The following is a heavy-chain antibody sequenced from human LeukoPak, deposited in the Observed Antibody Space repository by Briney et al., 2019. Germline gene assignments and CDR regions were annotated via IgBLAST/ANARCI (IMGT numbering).Heavy chain of an antibody. CDR1: GVMFSSHG. V-gene: IGHV3-23*01. D-gene: IGHD4-17*01. J-gene: IGHJ4*02. Sequence: GGSLRLSCAASGVMFSSHGMSWVRQAPGKGLEWVSSISDTGSGTCYADSVKGRFTISRDNSKNTLYLQVNSLRAEDTAVYYCAREAVTRNYFDYWGQGTLVTVSS. CDR2: ISDTGSGT. CDR3: AREAVTRNYFDY.